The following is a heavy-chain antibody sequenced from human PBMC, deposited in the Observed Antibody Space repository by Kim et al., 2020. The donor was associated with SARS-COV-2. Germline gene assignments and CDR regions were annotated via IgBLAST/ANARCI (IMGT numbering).Heavy chain of an antibody. Sequence: GGSLRLSCAASGFTFSTYAMHWVRQPPGKGLGWVAFMSSDGSKTYYEDSVKGRFTISRDNSKNMVYLQMNSLRDEDTTLYYCAREWGSWGQGTLVTVAS. CDR3: AREWGS. D-gene: IGHD3-16*01. V-gene: IGHV3-30-3*01. CDR1: GFTFSTYA. CDR2: MSSDGSKT. J-gene: IGHJ5*02.